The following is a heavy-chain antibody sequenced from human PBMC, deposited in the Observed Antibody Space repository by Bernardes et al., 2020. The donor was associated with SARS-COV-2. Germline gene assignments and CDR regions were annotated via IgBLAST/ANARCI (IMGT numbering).Heavy chain of an antibody. CDR2: MTGDGTST. D-gene: IGHD1-26*01. CDR1: ASTFSTSW. CDR3: ARGSGNYHLYY. J-gene: IGHJ4*02. Sequence: GRSMSLSCAASASTFSTSWTHWVRQVPGKGLVWDARMTGDGTSTTYADSVKGRFTISRDKAKNTLYLQMNSLRAEDTAVYYCARGSGNYHLYYCGQGTLGTVSS. V-gene: IGHV3-74*01.